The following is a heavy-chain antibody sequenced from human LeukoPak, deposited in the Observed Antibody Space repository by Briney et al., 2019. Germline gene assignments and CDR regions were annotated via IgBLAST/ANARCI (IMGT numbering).Heavy chain of an antibody. Sequence: PSETLSLTCAVYGGSFSGYYWSWIRQPPGKGLEWFGEINHSGSTNYNPSLKSRVTISVDTSKNQFSLKLSSVTAADTAVYYCARHRRIAARRRYFDYWGQGTLVTVSS. V-gene: IGHV4-34*01. CDR1: GGSFSGYY. J-gene: IGHJ4*02. D-gene: IGHD6-6*01. CDR3: ARHRRIAARRRYFDY. CDR2: INHSGST.